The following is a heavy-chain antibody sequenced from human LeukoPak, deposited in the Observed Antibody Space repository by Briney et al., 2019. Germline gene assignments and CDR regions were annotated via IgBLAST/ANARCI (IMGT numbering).Heavy chain of an antibody. Sequence: SETLSLTCTVSGGSISSHYWSWIRQPPGKGLEWIGYIYYSGSTNYNPSLKSRVTISVDTSKNQFSLKLSSVTAADTAVYYCARAQSYYYYMDVWGKGTTVTASS. V-gene: IGHV4-59*11. CDR2: IYYSGST. CDR1: GGSISSHY. CDR3: ARAQSYYYYMDV. J-gene: IGHJ6*03.